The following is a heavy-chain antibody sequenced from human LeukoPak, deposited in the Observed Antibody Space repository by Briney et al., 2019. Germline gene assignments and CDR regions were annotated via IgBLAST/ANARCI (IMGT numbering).Heavy chain of an antibody. CDR1: GFTVSSNY. CDR3: ARGVFSSGWVDY. D-gene: IGHD6-25*01. V-gene: IGHV3-53*01. Sequence: GGSLRLSCAASGFTVSSNYMSWGRQPPGKGLEWVSVLFSGGDTYYADSVMGRFTISRDNSRNTLYLQMNSLRAEDTAVYYCARGVFSSGWVDYWGQGTLVTVSS. CDR2: LFSGGDT. J-gene: IGHJ4*02.